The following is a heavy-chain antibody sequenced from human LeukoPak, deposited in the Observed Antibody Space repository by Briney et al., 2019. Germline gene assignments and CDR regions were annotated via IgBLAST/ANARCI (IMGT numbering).Heavy chain of an antibody. CDR3: ARHPSAVAGKTFDC. Sequence: SETLSLTCTVSGGSITSYYWSWIRQPPGKGLEWIGSIYYSGSTNYYNPSLKSRVTISVDMSKHQLSLKVTSVTAADTAVYYCARHPSAVAGKTFDCWGQGTLVTVSS. CDR1: GGSITSYY. CDR2: IYYSGST. V-gene: IGHV4-59*08. D-gene: IGHD6-19*01. J-gene: IGHJ4*02.